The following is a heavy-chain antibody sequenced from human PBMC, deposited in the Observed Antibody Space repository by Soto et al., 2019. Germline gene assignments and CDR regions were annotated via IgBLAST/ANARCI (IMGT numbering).Heavy chain of an antibody. V-gene: IGHV3-30-3*01. D-gene: IGHD2-15*01. J-gene: IGHJ4*02. CDR1: GFTFSRYG. CDR3: VCELFVVVGSAFDY. CDR2: ISYDGSGK. Sequence: QVQLVESGGGVVQPGRSLRLSCAASGFTFSRYGMHWVRQAPGKGLEWVAVISYDGSGKYYADSVKGRFTISKDSSKNRLFLQMTSLSDEDTVVYYCVCELFVVVGSAFDYGGQATQVTVSS.